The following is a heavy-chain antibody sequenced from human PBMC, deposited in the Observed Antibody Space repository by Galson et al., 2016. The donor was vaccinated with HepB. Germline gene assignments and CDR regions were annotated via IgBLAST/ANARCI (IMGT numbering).Heavy chain of an antibody. CDR3: VKSYYDSSGWGLDH. CDR2: IGWKSGSK. CDR1: GFIFGDYA. Sequence: SLRLSCAAFGFIFGDYAMHWVRQAPGKGLEWVSGIGWKSGSKGYVDSVKGRFTISRDDAKNSLYLEMNSLRAEDTALYYCVKSYYDSSGWGLDHWGQGTLVTVSS. D-gene: IGHD3-22*01. V-gene: IGHV3-9*01. J-gene: IGHJ5*02.